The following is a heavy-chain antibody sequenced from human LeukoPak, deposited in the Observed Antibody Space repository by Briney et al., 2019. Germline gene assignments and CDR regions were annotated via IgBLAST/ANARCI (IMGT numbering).Heavy chain of an antibody. J-gene: IGHJ3*01. CDR1: GYSFSDFH. CDR2: INPKSGAT. Sequence: ASVKVSCKASGYSFSDFHIHWVRQAPGQGLEWMGWINPKSGATTYAERFRGRVTMTRDTSRNTVYLELASLYSDDTAVFYCARDYSDGHNRRDAFDLWGQGTTLIVSS. V-gene: IGHV1-2*02. D-gene: IGHD5-18*01. CDR3: ARDYSDGHNRRDAFDL.